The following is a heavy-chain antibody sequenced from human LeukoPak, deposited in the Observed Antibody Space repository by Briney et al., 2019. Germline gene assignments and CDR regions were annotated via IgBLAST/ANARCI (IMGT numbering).Heavy chain of an antibody. CDR1: GFTFNTYS. CDR2: IDSSGGYM. D-gene: IGHD3-10*01. Sequence: GGSLRLPCEASGFTFNTYSMNWARQAPGKGLEWVSSIDSSGGYMFYADSVKGRFIISRDNAKDSLYLQMNSLRVEDTAVYYCARTYYYGSGSYPTFDYWGQGTLVTVSS. V-gene: IGHV3-21*06. J-gene: IGHJ4*02. CDR3: ARTYYYGSGSYPTFDY.